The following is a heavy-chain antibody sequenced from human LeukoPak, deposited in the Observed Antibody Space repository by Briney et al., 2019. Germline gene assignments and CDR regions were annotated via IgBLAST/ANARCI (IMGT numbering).Heavy chain of an antibody. Sequence: PSETLSLTCTVSGGSISSYYWSWIRQPAGKGLEWIGRIYTSGSTNYNPSLKSRLTMSVDTSKNQFSLKLSSVTDAGTAVYYCARDLRYCSSTSCYVNWFDPWGQGTLVTVSS. CDR2: IYTSGST. J-gene: IGHJ5*02. CDR3: ARDLRYCSSTSCYVNWFDP. V-gene: IGHV4-4*07. D-gene: IGHD2-2*01. CDR1: GGSISSYY.